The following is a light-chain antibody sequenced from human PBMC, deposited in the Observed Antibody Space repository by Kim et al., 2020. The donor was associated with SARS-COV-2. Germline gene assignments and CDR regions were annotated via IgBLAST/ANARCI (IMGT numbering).Light chain of an antibody. V-gene: IGKV3-20*01. Sequence: SLSPGEGATLSCRASQSVNGRFLAWYQQKPGQAPRLLIYGASTRATGIPDRFSGSGSGTDFTLTISRLEPEDFAMYYCQQYDSSVWTFGQGTKVDIK. CDR3: QQYDSSVWT. CDR1: QSVNGRF. CDR2: GAS. J-gene: IGKJ1*01.